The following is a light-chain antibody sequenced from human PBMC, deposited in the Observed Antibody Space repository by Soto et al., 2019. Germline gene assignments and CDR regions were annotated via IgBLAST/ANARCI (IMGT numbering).Light chain of an antibody. CDR1: QSVSSY. Sequence: EIVLTQSPATLSLSPGERATLSCRASQSVSSYLAWYQQKPGQAPRLLIYDASNRATGIPARFSGSGSGTDFTLTISGLAPEAFAVYYCQQRSNWPPYTFGQGTKLEIK. CDR3: QQRSNWPPYT. CDR2: DAS. V-gene: IGKV3-11*01. J-gene: IGKJ2*01.